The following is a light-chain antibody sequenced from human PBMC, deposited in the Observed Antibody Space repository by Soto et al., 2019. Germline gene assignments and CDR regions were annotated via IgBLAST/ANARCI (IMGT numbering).Light chain of an antibody. Sequence: QSALTQPRSVSGSPGQSVTISCTGTSSDVVGYNYVSWYQQHPGKAPKLMIYDVSNRPSGVPDRFSGSKSGNTASLTISGLQAEDEADYYCCSYAGSYSYVFGTGTKLTVL. CDR1: SSDVVGYNY. CDR3: CSYAGSYSYV. CDR2: DVS. J-gene: IGLJ1*01. V-gene: IGLV2-11*01.